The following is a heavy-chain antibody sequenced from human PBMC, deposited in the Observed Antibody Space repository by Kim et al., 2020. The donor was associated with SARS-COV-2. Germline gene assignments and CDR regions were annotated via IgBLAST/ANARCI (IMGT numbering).Heavy chain of an antibody. CDR3: VYGKTSGDY. CDR1: GFTFSSYW. V-gene: IGHV3-7*01. Sequence: GGSLRLSCAASGFTFSSYWMTWVRQAPGKGLEWVANIKQDGSEKYYVDSVKGRFTISRDNAKNSLYLQMNSLRAADTAVDYCVYGKTSGDYWGQGTLVTVSS. D-gene: IGHD2-8*01. J-gene: IGHJ4*02. CDR2: IKQDGSEK.